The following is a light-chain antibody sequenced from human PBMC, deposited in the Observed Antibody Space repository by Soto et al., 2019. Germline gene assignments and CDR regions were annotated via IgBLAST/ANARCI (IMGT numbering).Light chain of an antibody. CDR3: GSYTRSSTLVV. J-gene: IGLJ2*01. V-gene: IGLV2-14*03. CDR1: SSDVGGYKY. CDR2: DVS. Sequence: QSALTQPASVSGSPGQSITISCTGTSSDVGGYKYVSWYQHHPGKAPKLMIYDVSARPSGVSDRFSGSKSGNTAALTISGLKPEDEADYYCGSYTRSSTLVVFGGGTKVTVL.